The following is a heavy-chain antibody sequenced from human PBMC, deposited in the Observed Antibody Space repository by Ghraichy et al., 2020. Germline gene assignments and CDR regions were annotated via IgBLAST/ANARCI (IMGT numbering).Heavy chain of an antibody. CDR1: GGSTSTSSYY. J-gene: IGHJ4*02. CDR3: ASYSRYSSVWYWSY. D-gene: IGHD6-19*01. V-gene: IGHV4-39*01. Sequence: SQTLSLTCSVSGGSTSTSSYYWGWIRQPPGKGLEWIGTIYHSGSTYFNPSLKSRVTISVDTSKNQFSLNLSSVTAADTAVYYCASYSRYSSVWYWSYWGQGTLVTVSS. CDR2: IYHSGST.